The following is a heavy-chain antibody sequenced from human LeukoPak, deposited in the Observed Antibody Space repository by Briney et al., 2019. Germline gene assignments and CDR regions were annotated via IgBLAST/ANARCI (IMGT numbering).Heavy chain of an antibody. D-gene: IGHD3-16*02. Sequence: GGSLRLSCAASGFTFSSYWMHWVRQAPGKGLVWVSRINSGGSSISYADSVKGRFTISGDNAKNTLYLQMNSLRAEDTAVYYCAIRRYLAGFDYWGQGTLVTVSS. V-gene: IGHV3-74*01. CDR3: AIRRYLAGFDY. CDR1: GFTFSSYW. J-gene: IGHJ4*02. CDR2: INSGGSSI.